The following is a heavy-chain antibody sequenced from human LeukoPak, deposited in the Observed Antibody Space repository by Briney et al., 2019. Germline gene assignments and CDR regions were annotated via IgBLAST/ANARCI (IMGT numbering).Heavy chain of an antibody. CDR3: ATTTSSGWVPFDY. Sequence: WGSPRLSCVASGFNFYSFTMNWVRQAPGKGLEWVSYISTGGSTIYYRDSVRGRFTISRDNAKNTLYLQMNNLTAEDTAVYYCATTTSSGWVPFDYWGQGTLVAVCS. D-gene: IGHD6-25*01. V-gene: IGHV3-48*01. J-gene: IGHJ4*02. CDR1: GFNFYSFT. CDR2: ISTGGSTI.